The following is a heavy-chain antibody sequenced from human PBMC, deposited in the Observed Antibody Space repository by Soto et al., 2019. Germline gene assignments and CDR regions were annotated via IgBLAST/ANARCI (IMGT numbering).Heavy chain of an antibody. CDR1: GFTFSSYA. J-gene: IGHJ3*02. D-gene: IGHD3-16*02. V-gene: IGHV3-23*01. Sequence: GGSLRLSCAASGFTFSSYAMSWVRQAPGNGLEWVSAISGSGGSTYYADSVKGRFTISRDNSKNTLYLQMNSLRAEDTAVYYCGVDGGELSVVAFDIWGQGTMVTVSS. CDR2: ISGSGGST. CDR3: GVDGGELSVVAFDI.